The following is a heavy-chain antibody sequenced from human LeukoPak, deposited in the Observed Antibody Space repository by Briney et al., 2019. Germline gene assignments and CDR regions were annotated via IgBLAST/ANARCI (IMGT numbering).Heavy chain of an antibody. Sequence: SETLFLTCAVYGGSFSGYYWRWIRQPPGKGLEWIGYIYYSGSTNYNPSLKSRVTISVDTSKNQFSLKLSSVTAADTAVYYCARAPASISGYYIDYWGQGTLVTVSS. D-gene: IGHD3-22*01. CDR3: ARAPASISGYYIDY. V-gene: IGHV4-59*01. J-gene: IGHJ4*02. CDR2: IYYSGST. CDR1: GGSFSGYY.